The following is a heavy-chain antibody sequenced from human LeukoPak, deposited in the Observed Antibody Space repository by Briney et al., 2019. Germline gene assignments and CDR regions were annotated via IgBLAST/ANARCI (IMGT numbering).Heavy chain of an antibody. Sequence: SETLSLTYTVSGGSISNYYWSWIRQPAGKGLEGIGHIYTNWSTNHNPSLKSRVPMSLDTSKNQFSLKLSSVTAADTAVYYCARVSIAANWFDPWGQETLVTVSS. CDR1: GGSISNYY. J-gene: IGHJ5*02. V-gene: IGHV4-4*07. CDR3: ARVSIAANWFDP. D-gene: IGHD6-6*01. CDR2: IYTNWST.